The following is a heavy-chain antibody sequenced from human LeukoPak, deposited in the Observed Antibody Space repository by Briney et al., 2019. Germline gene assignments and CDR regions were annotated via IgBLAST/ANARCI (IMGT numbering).Heavy chain of an antibody. J-gene: IGHJ6*03. CDR2: IRRNSGSI. V-gene: IGHV3-9*01. CDR3: AKAAKVGYCYYYMDV. CDR1: GFTWDESG. D-gene: IGHD1-26*01. Sequence: PVGSLKMGCEAGGFTWDESGMAWARQATGSSLEWVSGIRRNSGSIRYADAVKGRFTISRDNAKNSLYLQMNSLRAEDRAWYYCAKAAKVGYCYYYMDVWGKGTTVTDSS.